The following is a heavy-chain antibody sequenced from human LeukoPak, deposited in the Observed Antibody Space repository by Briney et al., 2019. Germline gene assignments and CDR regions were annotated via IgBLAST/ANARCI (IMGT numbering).Heavy chain of an antibody. Sequence: GGSLRLSCAASGFTFSSYAMHWVRQAPGKGLEYVSAISSNGGSTYYANSVKGRFTISRDNSKNTLYLQMGSLRAEDMAVYYCARGGIGPDYWGQGTLVTVSS. J-gene: IGHJ4*02. D-gene: IGHD3-10*01. V-gene: IGHV3-64*01. CDR3: ARGGIGPDY. CDR2: ISSNGGST. CDR1: GFTFSSYA.